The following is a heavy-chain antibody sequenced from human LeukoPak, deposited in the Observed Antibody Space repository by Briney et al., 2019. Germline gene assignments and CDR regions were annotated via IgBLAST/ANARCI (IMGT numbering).Heavy chain of an antibody. CDR2: INGDTGNT. D-gene: IGHD6-13*01. V-gene: IGHV1-3*01. J-gene: IGHJ5*02. CDR1: GYTFSTYS. CDR3: ARGWTSGRSSWYGNWFDP. Sequence: ASVKVSCKASGYTFSTYSIHWVRQAPAQRLEWMGWINGDTGNTMYSQKFQGRVTMTRDTSTSTVYMELSSLRSEDTAVYYCARGWTSGRSSWYGNWFDPWGQGALVTVSS.